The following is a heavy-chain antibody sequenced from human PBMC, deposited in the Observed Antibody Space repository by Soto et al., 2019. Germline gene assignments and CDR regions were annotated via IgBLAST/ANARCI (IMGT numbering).Heavy chain of an antibody. J-gene: IGHJ4*02. CDR1: GFTFSFCA. CDR3: VKGHSDSYYYFDY. Sequence: EVQLLESGGALVQPGESLRLSCAASGFTFSFCAMSWVRQAPGKGLEWVSSMRGSNGDTYYADSVKGRFTICRDNSKNTLYLQMNSLRVEDTALYYCVKGHSDSYYYFDYWGQGALVTVSS. CDR2: MRGSNGDT. V-gene: IGHV3-23*01. D-gene: IGHD3-22*01.